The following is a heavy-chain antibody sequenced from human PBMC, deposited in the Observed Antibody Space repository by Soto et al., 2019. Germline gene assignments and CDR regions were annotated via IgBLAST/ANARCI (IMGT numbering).Heavy chain of an antibody. V-gene: IGHV1-24*01. CDR1: GYTLTELA. CDR2: LDPEDGET. CDR3: ATPPAYYDFWSGYLQD. D-gene: IGHD3-3*01. Sequence: ASVKVSCKVSGYTLTELAIHWVRQAPGKGLEWMGGLDPEDGETIYAQKFQGRFTMTEDTSTDTAYMELSSLRSEDTAVYYCATPPAYYDFWSGYLQDWGQGTLVTVSS. J-gene: IGHJ4*02.